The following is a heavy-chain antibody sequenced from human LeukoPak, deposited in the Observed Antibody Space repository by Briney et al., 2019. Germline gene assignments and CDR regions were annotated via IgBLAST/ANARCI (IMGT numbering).Heavy chain of an antibody. V-gene: IGHV3-30*18. CDR1: GYTFTGYY. J-gene: IGHJ4*02. D-gene: IGHD5-12*01. Sequence: SCKASGYTFTGYYMHWVRQAPGKGLEWVAVISYDGSNKYYADSVKGRFTISRDNSKNTLYLQMNSLRAEDTAVYYCAKDRAVATALDYWGQGTLVTVSS. CDR2: ISYDGSNK. CDR3: AKDRAVATALDY.